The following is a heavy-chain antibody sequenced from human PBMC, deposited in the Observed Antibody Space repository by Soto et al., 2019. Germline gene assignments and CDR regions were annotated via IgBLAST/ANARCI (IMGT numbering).Heavy chain of an antibody. CDR2: LSDSGRT. CDR1: GGSISRGGYY. V-gene: IGHV4-31*03. CDR3: ARDRGGYIVVVAAAIQQHSYYGMDV. J-gene: IGHJ6*02. D-gene: IGHD2-2*01. Sequence: PSEPLSLTCTVSGGSISRGGYYWSWIRQHPGKGLEWIGYLSDSGRTSYHPSLKSRVTISVDTSMNQFSLKLSSVTAADTAVYYGARDRGGYIVVVAAAIQQHSYYGMDVWGQGTTVT.